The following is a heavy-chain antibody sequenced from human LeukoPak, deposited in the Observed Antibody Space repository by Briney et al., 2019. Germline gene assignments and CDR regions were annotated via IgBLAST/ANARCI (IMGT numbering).Heavy chain of an antibody. CDR1: GFTFSSYA. CDR2: ISGSGGST. J-gene: IGHJ2*01. CDR3: AKEAPYSGYCSSTSCLRAPGPWYFDL. V-gene: IGHV3-23*01. D-gene: IGHD2-2*01. Sequence: GGSLRLSCAASGFTFSSYAMSWVRQAPGKGLEWVSAISGSGGSTYYADSVKGRFTISRDNSKNTLYLQMNSLRAEDTAVYYCAKEAPYSGYCSSTSCLRAPGPWYFDLWGRGTLVTVSS.